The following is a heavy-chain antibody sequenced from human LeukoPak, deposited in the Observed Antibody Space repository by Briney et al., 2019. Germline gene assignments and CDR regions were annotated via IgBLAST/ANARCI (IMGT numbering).Heavy chain of an antibody. CDR1: GYTFTGYY. CDR3: AREGYCSSTSCYEHFDY. CDR2: INPNGGGT. D-gene: IGHD2-2*01. Sequence: ASVKVSCKASGYTFTGYYMHWVRQAPGQGLEWMGRINPNGGGTNYAQKFQGRVTMTRDTSISTAYMELSRLRSDDTAVYYCAREGYCSSTSCYEHFDYWGQGTLVTVSS. J-gene: IGHJ4*02. V-gene: IGHV1-2*06.